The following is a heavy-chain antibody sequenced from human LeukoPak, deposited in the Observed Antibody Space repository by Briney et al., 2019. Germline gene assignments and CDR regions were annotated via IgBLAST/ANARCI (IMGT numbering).Heavy chain of an antibody. V-gene: IGHV4-4*07. CDR1: GGPMYSYY. CDR3: ARMRPYVSTGYSPGHYMDV. Sequence: SETLSLTCSVSGGPMYSYYWSWIRQTAGEGLEWIGRFYVGVGPNYNPSLKSRVTMSVDTSKNQFVLKLSAVTAADTAVYYCARMRPYVSTGYSPGHYMDVWGKGTTVTVYS. CDR2: FYVGVGP. D-gene: IGHD3-22*01. J-gene: IGHJ6*03.